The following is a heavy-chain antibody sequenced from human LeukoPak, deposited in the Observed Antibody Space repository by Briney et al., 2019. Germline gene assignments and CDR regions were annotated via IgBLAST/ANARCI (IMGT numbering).Heavy chain of an antibody. CDR1: GGSFSGYY. Sequence: PSETLSLTCAVYGGSFSGYYWSWIRQPPGKGLEWIGEINHSGSTNYNPSLESRVTISVDTSKNQFSLKLSSVTAADTAIYYCAKHYMGSSYNRALDYWGQGTLVTVSS. CDR2: INHSGST. J-gene: IGHJ4*02. V-gene: IGHV4-34*01. D-gene: IGHD3-10*01. CDR3: AKHYMGSSYNRALDY.